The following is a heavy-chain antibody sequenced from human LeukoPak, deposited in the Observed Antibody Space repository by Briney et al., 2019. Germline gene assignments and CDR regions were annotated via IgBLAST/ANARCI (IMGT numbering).Heavy chain of an antibody. Sequence: PGGSVRLSCAASGFTFSSYAMTWVRQAPGRGLEWVSGIYASGENTYYADSVKGRFTISRDNSKNTLYLQMNSLRGEDTAVYYCVRGFRELPYWGQGTRVTLFS. CDR3: VRGFRELPY. J-gene: IGHJ4*02. D-gene: IGHD1-7*01. CDR1: GFTFSSYA. CDR2: IYASGENT. V-gene: IGHV3-23*01.